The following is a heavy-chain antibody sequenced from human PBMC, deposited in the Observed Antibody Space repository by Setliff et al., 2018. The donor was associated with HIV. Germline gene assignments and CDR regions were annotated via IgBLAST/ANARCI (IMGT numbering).Heavy chain of an antibody. CDR3: ARGMIRGAIITEFDS. Sequence: GASVKVSCKTSGYTFINYGITWVRQAPGQRLEWMGWINGGNGHTKSSERFQGRVTFSRDSSASTAQMELSSLTSEDTAVYFCARGMIRGAIITEFDSWGQGTLVTVSS. CDR1: GYTFINYG. D-gene: IGHD3-10*01. V-gene: IGHV1-3*01. J-gene: IGHJ4*02. CDR2: INGGNGHT.